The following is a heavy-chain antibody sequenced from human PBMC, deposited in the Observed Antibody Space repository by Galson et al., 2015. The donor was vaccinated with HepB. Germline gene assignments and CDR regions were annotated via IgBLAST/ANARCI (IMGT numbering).Heavy chain of an antibody. J-gene: IGHJ5*02. D-gene: IGHD2-2*02. V-gene: IGHV4-34*01. CDR3: ARGRLIVEVSAAIRSWFDP. CDR2: INHSGST. Sequence: SETLSLTCAVYGGSFSAYYWSWIRQPPGKGLEWIGEINHSGSTNYNPSLKSRVTISVDTSKNQFSLKVTSVTAADTAVYYCARGRLIVEVSAAIRSWFDPWGQGTLVTVSS. CDR1: GGSFSAYY.